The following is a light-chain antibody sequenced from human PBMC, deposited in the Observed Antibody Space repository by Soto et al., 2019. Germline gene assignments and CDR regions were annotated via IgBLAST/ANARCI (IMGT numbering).Light chain of an antibody. CDR1: SSDVGGYNY. CDR3: SSYTSSSTLV. Sequence: QSPLTQPASVSGSPGQSNTISCTGTSSDVGGYNYVSWYQQHPGKAPKLMIYEVSNRPSGVSNRFSGSKSGNTASLTISGLQAEDEADYYCSSYTSSSTLVFGGGTKLTVL. CDR2: EVS. J-gene: IGLJ3*02. V-gene: IGLV2-14*01.